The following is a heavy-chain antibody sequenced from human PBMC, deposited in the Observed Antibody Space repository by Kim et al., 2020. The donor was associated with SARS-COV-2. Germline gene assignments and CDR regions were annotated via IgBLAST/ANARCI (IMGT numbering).Heavy chain of an antibody. V-gene: IGHV3-23*03. CDR2: ICSGGRSS. D-gene: IGHD2-21*01. CDR1: GFKFTDFA. CDR3: AKDPRYYGATEVFDM. Sequence: GGSLRLSCVASGFKFTDFAMNWVRQAPGKGLEWVSTICSGGRSSYYGDSVRGRFVISRDDSKNTLYLQMSSLRAEDTAIYYCAKDPRYYGATEVFDMWGQGAMVTVSS. J-gene: IGHJ3*02.